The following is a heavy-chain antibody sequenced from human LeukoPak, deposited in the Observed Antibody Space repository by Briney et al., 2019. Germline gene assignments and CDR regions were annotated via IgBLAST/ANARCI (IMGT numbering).Heavy chain of an antibody. J-gene: IGHJ5*02. CDR1: GGSISSSSYY. Sequence: SETLSLTCTVSGGSISSSSYYWGWIRQPPGKGLEWIGSIYYSGSTYYNPSLKSRVTMSVDTSKNQFSLKLSSVTAADTAVYYCARGNYVIFGVVMRHNWFDPWGQGTLVTVSS. CDR3: ARGNYVIFGVVMRHNWFDP. V-gene: IGHV4-39*07. D-gene: IGHD3-3*01. CDR2: IYYSGST.